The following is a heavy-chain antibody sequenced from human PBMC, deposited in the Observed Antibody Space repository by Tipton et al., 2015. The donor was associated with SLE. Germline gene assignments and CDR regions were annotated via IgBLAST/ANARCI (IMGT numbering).Heavy chain of an antibody. CDR3: ARGLEENVSAERWFDP. V-gene: IGHV4-61*02. CDR1: GGSIDTTTYF. J-gene: IGHJ5*02. D-gene: IGHD1-1*01. CDR2: GFASGTT. Sequence: TLSLTCTVSGGSIDTTTYFWNWIRQPAGKGLEWIGRGFASGTTNYNPSLRSRVTMSVDTSKNQFSLQLSSVTAADTAVYFCARGLEENVSAERWFDPWGQGALVTVSS.